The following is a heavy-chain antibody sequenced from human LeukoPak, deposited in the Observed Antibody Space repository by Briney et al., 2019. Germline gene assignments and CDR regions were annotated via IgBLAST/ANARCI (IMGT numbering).Heavy chain of an antibody. V-gene: IGHV4-34*01. CDR3: ARTYADFWSGYYYWFDP. D-gene: IGHD3-3*01. J-gene: IGHJ5*02. CDR2: INHSGST. Sequence: SETLSLTCAVYGGSFSGYYWSWIRQPPGKGLEWIGEINHSGSTNYNPSLKSRVTISVDTSKNQFSLKLSSVTAADTAVYYCARTYADFWSGYYYWFDPWGRGTLVTVSS. CDR1: GGSFSGYY.